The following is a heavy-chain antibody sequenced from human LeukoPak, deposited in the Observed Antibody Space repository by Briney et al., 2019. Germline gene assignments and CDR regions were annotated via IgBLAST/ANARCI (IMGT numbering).Heavy chain of an antibody. Sequence: GGSLRLSCAASGFTVSSNYMSWVRQAPGKGLVWVSRINSDGSSTSYADSVKGRFTISRDNATNTLYLQMNSLRAEDTAVYYCARAVNYDIPEDYFDYWGQGTLVTVSS. J-gene: IGHJ4*02. CDR3: ARAVNYDIPEDYFDY. V-gene: IGHV3-74*01. D-gene: IGHD3-9*01. CDR1: GFTVSSNY. CDR2: INSDGSST.